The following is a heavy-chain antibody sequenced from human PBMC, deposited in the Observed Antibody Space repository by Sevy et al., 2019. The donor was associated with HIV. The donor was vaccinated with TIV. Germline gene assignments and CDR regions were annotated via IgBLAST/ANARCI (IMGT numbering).Heavy chain of an antibody. CDR1: GFTFSSYA. D-gene: IGHD2-21*02. CDR3: AKDLPYCGGDCYDYFDY. Sequence: GGSLRLSCAASGFTFSSYAMSWVRQAPGKGLEWVSAISGSGGSTYYADSVKDRFTISRDNSKNTLYLQMNSLRAEDTAVYYCAKDLPYCGGDCYDYFDYWGQGTLVTVSS. J-gene: IGHJ4*02. V-gene: IGHV3-23*01. CDR2: ISGSGGST.